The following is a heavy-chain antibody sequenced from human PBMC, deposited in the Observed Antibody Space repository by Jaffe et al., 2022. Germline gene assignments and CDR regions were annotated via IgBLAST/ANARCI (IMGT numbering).Heavy chain of an antibody. CDR3: ARVATDVPGYSVAATTYGGYFDY. V-gene: IGHV4-38-2*01. D-gene: IGHD2-15*01. Sequence: QVQLQESGPGLVKPSETLSLTCAVSGYSISSGYYWGWIRQPPGKGLEWIGSIYHSGSTYYNPSLKSRVTISVDTSKNQFSLKLSSVTAADTAVYYCARVATDVPGYSVAATTYGGYFDYWGQGTLVTVSS. CDR1: GYSISSGYY. J-gene: IGHJ4*02. CDR2: IYHSGST.